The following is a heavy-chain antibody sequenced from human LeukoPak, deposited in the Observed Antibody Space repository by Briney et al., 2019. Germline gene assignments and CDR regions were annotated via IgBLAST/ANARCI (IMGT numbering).Heavy chain of an antibody. J-gene: IGHJ4*02. CDR3: ARDIWAGGATIEY. Sequence: ASVKVSCKASEYSFTGYYLHWVRQAPGQGLEWMGWINPNSGGTDFAQKFQGRVTMTRDTSITTAYMELSSLRSDGTAIYYCARDIWAGGATIEYWGQGTLVTVSS. CDR1: EYSFTGYY. D-gene: IGHD1-26*01. CDR2: INPNSGGT. V-gene: IGHV1-2*02.